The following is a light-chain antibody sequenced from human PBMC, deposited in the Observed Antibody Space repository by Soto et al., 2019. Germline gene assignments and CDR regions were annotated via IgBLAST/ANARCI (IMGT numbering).Light chain of an antibody. CDR1: PRIDNY. J-gene: IGKJ5*01. Sequence: DIPMTQSPSSLSASVGDRGSITCRPSPRIDNYLNWYQQKPGKAPKLLIHAISTLESGIPSRFSGSGSGTDFTLTIDSLQPDDFATYYCQQTYITPYTFGQGTRLEIK. V-gene: IGKV1-39*01. CDR2: AIS. CDR3: QQTYITPYT.